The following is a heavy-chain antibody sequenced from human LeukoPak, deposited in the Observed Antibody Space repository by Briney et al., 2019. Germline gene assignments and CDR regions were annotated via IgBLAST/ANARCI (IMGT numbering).Heavy chain of an antibody. CDR3: ASLPSIVVVVAATLSGWDFDY. D-gene: IGHD2-15*01. CDR2: IFYSGSA. V-gene: IGHV4-39*01. Sequence: SEALSLTCTVSGGSISSSSYYWGWIRQPPGKGLEWIGSIFYSGSAYYNPSLKSRVTISVDTSKNQFSLKLSSVTAADTAVYYCASLPSIVVVVAATLSGWDFDYWGQGTLVTVSS. CDR1: GGSISSSSYY. J-gene: IGHJ4*02.